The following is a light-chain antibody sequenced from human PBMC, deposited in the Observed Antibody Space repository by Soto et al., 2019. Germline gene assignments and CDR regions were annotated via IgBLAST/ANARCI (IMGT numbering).Light chain of an antibody. J-gene: IGLJ2*01. V-gene: IGLV3-1*01. Sequence: SYELTQPPSVSVSPGQTASITCSGDKLGYKYACWYQQKPGQSPVLVIYQDNKRPSGIPERFSGSNSGNTATLPISETQALDEADYYWQAWDSSSAFFGGGTKLTVL. CDR2: QDN. CDR3: QAWDSSSAF. CDR1: KLGYKY.